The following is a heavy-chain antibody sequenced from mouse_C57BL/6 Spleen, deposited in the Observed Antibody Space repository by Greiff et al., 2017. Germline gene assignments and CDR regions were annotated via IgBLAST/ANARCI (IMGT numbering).Heavy chain of an antibody. J-gene: IGHJ2*01. Sequence: QVQLQQPGAELVRPGSSVKLSCKASGYTFTSYWMHWVKQRPIQGLKWIGNIDPSDSETHYNQKFKDKATLTVDKSSSTAYMQLSSLTSEDSAVYYCARETWGPYYFDYWGQGTTLTVSS. CDR3: ARETWGPYYFDY. CDR2: IDPSDSET. V-gene: IGHV1-52*01. CDR1: GYTFTSYW. D-gene: IGHD3-2*01.